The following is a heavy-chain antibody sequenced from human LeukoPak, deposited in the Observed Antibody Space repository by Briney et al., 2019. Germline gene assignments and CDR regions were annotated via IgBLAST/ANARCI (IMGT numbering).Heavy chain of an antibody. CDR3: ARETYNGRYYYFDY. J-gene: IGHJ4*02. D-gene: IGHD1-26*01. Sequence: GASVKVSCKASGYTFIDYYIHWVRQAPGQGLEWMGRINPKSGGTNRAQKFQGRVTMTRDTSISTAYMELSSLRSDDTAVYFCARETYNGRYYYFDYWGQGTLVTVSS. CDR1: GYTFIDYY. CDR2: INPKSGGT. V-gene: IGHV1-2*06.